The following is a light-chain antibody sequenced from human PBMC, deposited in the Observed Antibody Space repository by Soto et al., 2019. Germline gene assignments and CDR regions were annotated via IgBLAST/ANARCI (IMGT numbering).Light chain of an antibody. V-gene: IGLV2-14*01. Sequence: QSALTQPASVSGSPGQSITISCTGTSSDVGGYNYVSWYQQHPDKAPKLMIYEVSNRPSGVSNRFSGSKSGNTASLTISGLRAEDEADYYCTSYTTSSTHWVFGGGTKVTVL. CDR3: TSYTTSSTHWV. CDR1: SSDVGGYNY. J-gene: IGLJ3*02. CDR2: EVS.